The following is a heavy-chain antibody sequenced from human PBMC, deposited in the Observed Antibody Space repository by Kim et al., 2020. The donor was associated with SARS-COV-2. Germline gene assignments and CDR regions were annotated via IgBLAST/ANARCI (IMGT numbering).Heavy chain of an antibody. Sequence: SETLSLTCTVSGGSISSGGYYWSWIRQHPGKGREWIRYIYDSGSTYYNPSLKSRVTISVDTSKNQFSLKLSSVTAADTAVYYCARATTTIFGVVSEFDYWGQGTLVTVSS. CDR1: GGSISSGGYY. J-gene: IGHJ4*02. CDR3: ARATTTIFGVVSEFDY. V-gene: IGHV4-31*03. CDR2: IYDSGST. D-gene: IGHD3-3*01.